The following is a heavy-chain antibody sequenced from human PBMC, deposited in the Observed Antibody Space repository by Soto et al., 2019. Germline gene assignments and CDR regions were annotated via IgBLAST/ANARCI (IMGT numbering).Heavy chain of an antibody. V-gene: IGHV3-33*01. J-gene: IGHJ4*02. CDR3: ARDTSGWYTADY. CDR2: IWYDGSSK. CDR1: RFTFSSYA. D-gene: IGHD6-19*01. Sequence: GGSLRLSCTASRFTFSSYAMHWVRQAPGRGLEWVAVIWYDGSSKYYADSVKGRFTISRDNSKNTVNLQMNSLTAEDTAVYYCARDTSGWYTADYWGQGTLDTVSS.